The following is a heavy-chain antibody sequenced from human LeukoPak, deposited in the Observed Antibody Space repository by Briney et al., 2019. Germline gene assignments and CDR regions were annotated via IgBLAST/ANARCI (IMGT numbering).Heavy chain of an antibody. CDR3: ARAGPPAFDP. Sequence: PGGSLRLSCAASGFTFTNFEMNWVRQAPGKGLEWVSYISYSGSTTSYAASLKGRFTIYRDNAKNSLYLQINSLRAEDTAVYYCARAGPPAFDPWGQGTLVTVSS. J-gene: IGHJ5*02. CDR1: GFTFTNFE. V-gene: IGHV3-48*03. CDR2: ISYSGSTT.